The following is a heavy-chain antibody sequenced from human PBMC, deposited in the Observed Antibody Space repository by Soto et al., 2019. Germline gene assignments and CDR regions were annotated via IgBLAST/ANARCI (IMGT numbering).Heavy chain of an antibody. CDR1: GYTFGANY. J-gene: IGHJ4*02. Sequence: ASVKVSCKTSGYTFGANYIHWVRQAPGQGLEWMGWINPNSGGTKYAQKFQGWVTMTSDTSITTVYMELSSLRSDDTAIYYCARGPDYAGYFDYWGRGTLVTFPS. CDR3: ARGPDYAGYFDY. D-gene: IGHD4-17*01. V-gene: IGHV1-2*04. CDR2: INPNSGGT.